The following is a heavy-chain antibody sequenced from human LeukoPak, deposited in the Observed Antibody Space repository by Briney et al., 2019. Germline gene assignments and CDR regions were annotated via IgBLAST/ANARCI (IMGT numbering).Heavy chain of an antibody. CDR3: AGSPWDGIRGVGLDYLDY. J-gene: IGHJ4*02. D-gene: IGHD1-26*01. Sequence: PGGSLRLSCAASGFIVSNNFMSWVRQAPGKGLEWVSVLYSASSTFYVDSVKGRFTISRDNSKNMLFLQMNSLRVEDTAIYYCAGSPWDGIRGVGLDYLDYWGRGTLVTVSS. V-gene: IGHV3-53*01. CDR1: GFIVSNNF. CDR2: LYSASST.